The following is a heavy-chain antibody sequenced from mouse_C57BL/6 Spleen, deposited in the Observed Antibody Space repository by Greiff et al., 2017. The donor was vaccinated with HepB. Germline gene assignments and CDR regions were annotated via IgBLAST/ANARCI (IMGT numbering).Heavy chain of an antibody. V-gene: IGHV14-1*01. J-gene: IGHJ2*01. Sequence: EVKLEESGAELVRPGASVKLSCTASGFNIKDYYMHWVKQRPEQGLEWIGRIDPEDGDTEYAPKFQGKATMTADTSSNTAYLQLSSLTSEDTAVYYCTTSTTVVAKKVDWGQGTTLTVSS. D-gene: IGHD1-1*01. CDR3: TTSTTVVAKKVD. CDR2: IDPEDGDT. CDR1: GFNIKDYY.